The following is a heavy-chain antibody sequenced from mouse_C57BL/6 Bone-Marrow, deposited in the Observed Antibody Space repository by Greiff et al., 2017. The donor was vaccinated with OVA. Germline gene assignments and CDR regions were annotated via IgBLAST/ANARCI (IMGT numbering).Heavy chain of an antibody. CDR2: IYPRSGNT. J-gene: IGHJ1*03. V-gene: IGHV1-81*01. CDR1: GYTFTSYG. CDR3: APYGSYWYFDV. D-gene: IGHD1-1*01. Sequence: VKLVESGAELARPGASVKLSCKASGYTFTSYGISWVKQRTGQGLEWIGEIYPRSGNTYYNEKFKGKATLTADKSSSTAYMELRSLTSEDSAVYFCAPYGSYWYFDVWGTGTTVTVSS.